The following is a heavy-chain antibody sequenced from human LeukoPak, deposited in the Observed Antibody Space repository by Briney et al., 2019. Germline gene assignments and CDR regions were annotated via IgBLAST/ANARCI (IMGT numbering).Heavy chain of an antibody. CDR2: INPSGGST. CDR1: GYTFTSYY. J-gene: IGHJ4*02. D-gene: IGHD2-21*02. Sequence: ASVKVSCKASGYTFTSYYIHWVRQDPGQGLEWMGKINPSGGSTSYAQKFQGRVTMTRDTSTSTVYMELSSLRSEDTAVYYCARLGTYCGGDCDTDYWGQGTLVTVSS. V-gene: IGHV1-46*01. CDR3: ARLGTYCGGDCDTDY.